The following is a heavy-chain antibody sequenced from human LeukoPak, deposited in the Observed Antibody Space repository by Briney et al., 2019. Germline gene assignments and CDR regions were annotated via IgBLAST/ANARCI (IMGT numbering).Heavy chain of an antibody. D-gene: IGHD1/OR15-1a*01. CDR2: IYYSGST. V-gene: IGHV4-59*01. CDR3: ARGTGGWYFDL. Sequence: SETLSLTRTVSGGSISSYYWSWIRQPPGKGLEWIGYIYYSGSTNYNPSLKSRVTISIDTSKNQFSLKLTSVTAADTAVYYCARGTGGWYFDLWGRGTLVTVSS. J-gene: IGHJ2*01. CDR1: GGSISSYY.